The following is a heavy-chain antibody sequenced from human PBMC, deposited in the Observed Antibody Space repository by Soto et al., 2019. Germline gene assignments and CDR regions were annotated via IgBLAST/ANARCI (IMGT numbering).Heavy chain of an antibody. D-gene: IGHD3-10*01. CDR1: GYSFNSYW. V-gene: IGHV5-10-1*01. J-gene: IGHJ4*02. CDR2: SDHNDSKI. CDR3: ARHGEWAANYFDY. Sequence: PGAALKISCACSGYSFNSYWSTWVRQMPEKVVEWRGMSDHNDSKINDSPSFRSHVILSVEKAIRTAYLQWSSLKASDTAIYYCARHGEWAANYFDYWGQGTLVTVSS.